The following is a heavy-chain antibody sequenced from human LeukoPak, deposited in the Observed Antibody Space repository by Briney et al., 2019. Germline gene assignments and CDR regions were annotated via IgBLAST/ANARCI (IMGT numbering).Heavy chain of an antibody. Sequence: GGSLRLSCAASGFSFTNYWMTWVRQAPGKGLEWVANIKQDGDKKYYVDSVKGRFTISRDNAQNSLYLQMNSLRAEDTAVYYCAKVGGGTSWTYYYYYMDVWGKGTTVTVSS. J-gene: IGHJ6*03. V-gene: IGHV3-7*01. CDR3: AKVGGGTSWTYYYYYMDV. CDR1: GFSFTNYW. CDR2: IKQDGDKK. D-gene: IGHD2-2*01.